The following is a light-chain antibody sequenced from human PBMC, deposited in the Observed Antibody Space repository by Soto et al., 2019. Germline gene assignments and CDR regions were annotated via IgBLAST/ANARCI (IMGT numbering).Light chain of an antibody. J-gene: IGKJ5*01. CDR2: GAS. CDR3: QQYDDWPPIT. V-gene: IGKV3D-15*01. CDR1: QSVSTK. Sequence: ETVMTQSPATLSVSPGERATLSCRASQSVSTKLAWYQQKPGQAPRLLIYGASTRATGIPARFSGSGSGTEFTLTVISLQSEDFAVYYCQQYDDWPPITFGQGTRLEIK.